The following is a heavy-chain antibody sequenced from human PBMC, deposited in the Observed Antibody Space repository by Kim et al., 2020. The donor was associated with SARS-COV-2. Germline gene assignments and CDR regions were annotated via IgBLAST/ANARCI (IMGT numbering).Heavy chain of an antibody. J-gene: IGHJ4*02. CDR2: IYYSGST. CDR3: ARRTPPRIVGASSAFDY. CDR1: GGSISSSSYY. V-gene: IGHV4-39*01. Sequence: SETLSLTCTVSGGSISSSSYYWGWIRQPPGKGLEWIGSIYYSGSTYYNPSLKSRVTISVDTSKNQFSLKLSSVTAADTAVYYCARRTPPRIVGASSAFDYWGQGTLVTVSS. D-gene: IGHD1-26*01.